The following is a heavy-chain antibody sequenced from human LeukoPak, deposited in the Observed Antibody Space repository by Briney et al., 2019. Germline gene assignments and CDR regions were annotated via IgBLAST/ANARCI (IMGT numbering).Heavy chain of an antibody. J-gene: IGHJ4*02. V-gene: IGHV3-23*01. D-gene: IGHD6-19*01. CDR1: GFTFSSYA. CDR2: ISGSGGST. CDR3: ARRLPSYNSGWYVDY. Sequence: GGSLRLSCAASGFTFSSYAMSWVRQAPGKGLEWVSAISGSGGSTYYADSVKGRFTISRDNSKNTLYLQMNSLRAEDTAVYYCARRLPSYNSGWYVDYWGQGTLVTVSS.